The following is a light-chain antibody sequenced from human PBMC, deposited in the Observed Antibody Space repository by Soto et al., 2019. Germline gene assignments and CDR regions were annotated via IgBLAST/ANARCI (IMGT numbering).Light chain of an antibody. V-gene: IGLV2-14*03. CDR3: SSYTNSSSLV. J-gene: IGLJ1*01. CDR2: EVS. Sequence: QSVLTQPASVSGSPGQSITISCTGTASDLGAYKYVSWYQQHPVKAPKLILYEVSRRPSGVSNRFSGSKSGNTASLTISGLPAEDEADYSCSSYTNSSSLVFVTRTKVTVL. CDR1: ASDLGAYKY.